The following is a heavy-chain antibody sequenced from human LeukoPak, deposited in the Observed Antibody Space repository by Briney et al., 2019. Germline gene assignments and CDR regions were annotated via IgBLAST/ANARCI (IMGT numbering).Heavy chain of an antibody. D-gene: IGHD3-10*01. CDR3: ARAGPWQIDP. CDR1: GVSINSHY. J-gene: IGHJ5*02. CDR2: IYYTGTT. V-gene: IGHV4-59*11. Sequence: PSETLSLTCTVSGVSINSHYWNWIRQPPGKGLEWIGHIYYTGTTNYNPSLKSRVTISVDRPKNHFSLKLKSVTNADTAVYYCARAGPWQIDPWGQGILVTVSS.